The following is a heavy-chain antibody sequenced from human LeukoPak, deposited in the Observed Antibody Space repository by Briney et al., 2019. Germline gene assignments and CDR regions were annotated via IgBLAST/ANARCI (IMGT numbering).Heavy chain of an antibody. D-gene: IGHD4-23*01. CDR1: GGSISSYY. J-gene: IGHJ2*01. CDR2: IYYSGST. CDR3: ARRAYGGNRDWYFDL. Sequence: SETLSLTCTVSGGSISSYYWSWIRQPPGKGLEWIGYIYYSGSTNYNSSLKSRVTISVDTSKKQFSLKLSSMTAADTAMYHCARRAYGGNRDWYFDLWGRGTLVTVSS. V-gene: IGHV4-59*08.